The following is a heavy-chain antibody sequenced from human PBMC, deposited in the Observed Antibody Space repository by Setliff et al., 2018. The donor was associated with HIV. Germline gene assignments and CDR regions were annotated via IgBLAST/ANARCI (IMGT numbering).Heavy chain of an antibody. CDR1: GYTFTTYG. CDR2: ISAYNGNT. Sequence: ASVKVSCKPSGYTFTTYGISWVRQAPGQGLEWMGWISAYNGNTNYAQKLQGRVTMTTDTSTSTAYMELRSLRSDDTAVYYCARVKARDDAFDIWGQGTMVTVSS. CDR3: ARVKARDDAFDI. J-gene: IGHJ3*02. V-gene: IGHV1-18*01.